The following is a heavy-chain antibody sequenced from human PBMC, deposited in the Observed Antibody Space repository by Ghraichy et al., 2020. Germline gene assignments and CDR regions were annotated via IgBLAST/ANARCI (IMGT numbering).Heavy chain of an antibody. D-gene: IGHD2-15*01. Sequence: ASVKVSCKASGYTFTGFYVHWVRQAPGQGLEWMGRINPNSGDTNYAQKFQGRVSMTRDTTTSTVYMELGRLTSDDTAVYFCVRDCSGGSCYTEDFAYWGQGTLVTVSS. CDR2: INPNSGDT. CDR3: VRDCSGGSCYTEDFAY. CDR1: GYTFTGFY. J-gene: IGHJ4*02. V-gene: IGHV1-2*06.